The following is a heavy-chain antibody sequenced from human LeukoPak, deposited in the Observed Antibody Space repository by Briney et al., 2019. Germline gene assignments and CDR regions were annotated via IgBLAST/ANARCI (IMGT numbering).Heavy chain of an antibody. D-gene: IGHD6-19*01. Sequence: GGSLRLSCAASGFIFSNSAMHWVRQAPGKGLDWVAVISYDGSNKYYADSVKGRFTISRDNSKNTLYLQMNSLRAEDTAVYYCAKDIEEWLVKGGGCFDYWGQGTLVTVSS. CDR1: GFIFSNSA. CDR3: AKDIEEWLVKGGGCFDY. CDR2: ISYDGSNK. J-gene: IGHJ4*02. V-gene: IGHV3-30*18.